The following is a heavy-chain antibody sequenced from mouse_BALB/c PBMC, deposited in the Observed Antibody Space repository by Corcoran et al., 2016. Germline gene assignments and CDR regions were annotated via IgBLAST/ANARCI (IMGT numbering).Heavy chain of an antibody. D-gene: IGHD2-1*01. CDR3: ARSLYGNGAMDY. CDR2: ISPYNGAT. V-gene: IGHV1-26*01. J-gene: IGHJ4*01. Sequence: EVQLQQSGPELVKPGASVKISCKASGYSFTGYYMHWVKQSHVKSLEWIGRISPYNGATSYNQNFKDKASLTVDKSSSTAYMELHSLTSEDSAVYYCARSLYGNGAMDYWGQGTSVTVSS. CDR1: GYSFTGYY.